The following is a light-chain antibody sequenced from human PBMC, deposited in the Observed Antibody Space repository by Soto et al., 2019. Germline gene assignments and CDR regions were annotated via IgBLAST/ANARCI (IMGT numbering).Light chain of an antibody. V-gene: IGLV2-8*01. J-gene: IGLJ2*01. CDR1: SSDVGSYNY. CDR3: SSYAGSNIVL. CDR2: EVS. Sequence: QSVLTQPPSASGSPGQSVTISCTGTSSDVGSYNYVSWYQQHPGKAPKLMIHEVSKRPSGVPDRFSGSKSGNTASLTVSGLQAEDEADYYCSSYAGSNIVLFGGGTKLTVL.